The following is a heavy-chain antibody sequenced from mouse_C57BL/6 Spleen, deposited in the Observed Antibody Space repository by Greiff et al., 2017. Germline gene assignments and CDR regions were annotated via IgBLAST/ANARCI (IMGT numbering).Heavy chain of an antibody. CDR1: GFTFSDYG. D-gene: IGHD2-2*01. CDR2: ISSGSSTI. Sequence: EVQLVESGGGLVKPGGSLTLSCAASGFTFSDYGMHWVRQAPEKGLEWVAYISSGSSTIYYADTVKGRFTISRDNAKNTLFLQMTSLRSEDTAMYYCARRLGLRAMDYWGQGTSVTVSS. J-gene: IGHJ4*01. CDR3: ARRLGLRAMDY. V-gene: IGHV5-17*01.